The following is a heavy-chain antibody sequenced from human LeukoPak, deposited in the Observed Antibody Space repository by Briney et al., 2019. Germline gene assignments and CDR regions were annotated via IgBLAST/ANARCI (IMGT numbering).Heavy chain of an antibody. J-gene: IGHJ4*02. CDR2: IKPDGSEK. CDR1: GITFGSYW. Sequence: PGGSLRLSCAASGITFGSYWMTWVRQAPGKGLECVANIKPDGSEKHYVDSVEGRFTISRDNAKNSLFLVMNSLRAEDTAVYYWARGRMAVAGSYEYWGQGTLVTVSS. CDR3: ARGRMAVAGSYEY. D-gene: IGHD6-19*01. V-gene: IGHV3-7*05.